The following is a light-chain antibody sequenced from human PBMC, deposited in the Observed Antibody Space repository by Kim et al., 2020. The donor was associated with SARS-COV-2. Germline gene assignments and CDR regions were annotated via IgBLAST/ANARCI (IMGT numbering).Light chain of an antibody. CDR2: ENR. J-gene: IGLJ2*01. Sequence: NFMLTQPLAVSESPGKTVSISCTRSSGRIASDFVQWYRQRPGRAPTIVIYENRQRPSGVPDRFSGSIDTSSNSASLTISGLKTEDEADYYCQSFDGSDHRIFGGGTQLTVL. CDR1: SGRIASDF. CDR3: QSFDGSDHRI. V-gene: IGLV6-57*04.